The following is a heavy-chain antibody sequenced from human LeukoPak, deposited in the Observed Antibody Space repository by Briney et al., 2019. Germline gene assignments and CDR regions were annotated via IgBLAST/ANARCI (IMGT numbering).Heavy chain of an antibody. CDR3: AGDRYTSSWTTAFDY. J-gene: IGHJ4*02. Sequence: GASVKVSCKTSGYTFTGYYIHWVRQAPGQGLEWIGWINPNNGGTNYAQKFQGRVTMTRDTSISTAYMELTRLRSDDTAVYYCAGDRYTSSWTTAFDYWGQGTLVTVSS. V-gene: IGHV1-2*02. CDR1: GYTFTGYY. CDR2: INPNNGGT. D-gene: IGHD6-13*01.